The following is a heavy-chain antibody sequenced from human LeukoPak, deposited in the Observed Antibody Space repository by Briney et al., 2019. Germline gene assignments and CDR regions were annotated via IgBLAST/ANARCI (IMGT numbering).Heavy chain of an antibody. V-gene: IGHV3-23*01. Sequence: GGSLRLSCEASGFTISNYGMSWVRQAPGKGLEWVSAISGSGGSTFYADSVQGRFTISRDNSKNTLYLQMNSLRAEDTAVYYCAKTYSSSRAHYYYYYYMDVWGKGTTVTISS. CDR2: ISGSGGST. J-gene: IGHJ6*03. CDR1: GFTISNYG. CDR3: AKTYSSSRAHYYYYYYMDV. D-gene: IGHD6-13*01.